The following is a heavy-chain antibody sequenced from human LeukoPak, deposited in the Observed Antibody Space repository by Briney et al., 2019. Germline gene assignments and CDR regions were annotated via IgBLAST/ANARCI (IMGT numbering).Heavy chain of an antibody. CDR3: VRVGGGSGCDTWCGESVKHNWFDP. CDR1: GYTFTSYG. D-gene: IGHD6-25*01. Sequence: ASVKVSCKASGYTFTSYGISWVRQAPGQGLEWMGWISAYNGNTNYAQKLQGRVTMTTDTSTSTAYMELRSLRSDGTDVYFCVRVGGGSGCDTWCGESVKHNWFDPWGQGTLVTVSS. V-gene: IGHV1-18*01. CDR2: ISAYNGNT. J-gene: IGHJ5*02.